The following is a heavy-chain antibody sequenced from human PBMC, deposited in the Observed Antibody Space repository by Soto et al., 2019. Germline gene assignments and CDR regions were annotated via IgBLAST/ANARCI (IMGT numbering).Heavy chain of an antibody. CDR2: ISGSGGST. D-gene: IGHD3-22*01. CDR3: AKLATMIVVVITNNWFDP. CDR1: GFTFSSYA. Sequence: GGSLRLSCAASGFTFSSYAMSWVRQAPGKGLEWVSAISGSGGSTYYADSVKGRFTISRDNSKNTLYLQMNSLRAEDTAVYYCAKLATMIVVVITNNWFDPWGQGTLVTVSS. V-gene: IGHV3-23*01. J-gene: IGHJ5*02.